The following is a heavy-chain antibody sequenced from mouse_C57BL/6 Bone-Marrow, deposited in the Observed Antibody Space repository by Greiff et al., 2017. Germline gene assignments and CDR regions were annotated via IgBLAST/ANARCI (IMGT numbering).Heavy chain of an antibody. CDR3: ARDADYYYAMDY. V-gene: IGHV7-1*01. CDR2: SRNKANDYTT. CDR1: GFTFSDFY. J-gene: IGHJ4*01. Sequence: EVNVVESGGGLVQSGRSLRLSCATSGFTFSDFYMEWVRPAPGKGLEWIAASRNKANDYTTEYSASVKGRFIVSRDTSQSILYLQMNALRAEDTAIYYCARDADYYYAMDYWGQGTSVTVSS.